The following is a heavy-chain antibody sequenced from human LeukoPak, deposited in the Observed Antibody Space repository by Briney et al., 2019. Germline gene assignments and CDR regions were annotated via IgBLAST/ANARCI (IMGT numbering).Heavy chain of an antibody. CDR2: INHSGST. CDR1: GGSFSGYY. J-gene: IGHJ4*02. D-gene: IGHD4-17*01. Sequence: SETLSLTCAVYGGSFSGYYWSWIRQPPGKGLEWIGEINHSGSTNYNPSLKSRVTISIDTSKNQFSLKLSSVTAADTAVYYCARGETTVTKYWGQGTLVTVSS. CDR3: ARGETTVTKY. V-gene: IGHV4-34*01.